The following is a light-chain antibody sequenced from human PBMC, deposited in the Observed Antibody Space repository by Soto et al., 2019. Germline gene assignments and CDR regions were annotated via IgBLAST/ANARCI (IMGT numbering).Light chain of an antibody. Sequence: QSALTQPASVSGSPGQSITISCTETTSDVGAYNYFSWYQQHPGKAPKLMIFEVSDRPSGVSNRFSGSKSGNTASLTISGLQAEDEADYYCSSYTSSNTLVFGGGTKLTVL. J-gene: IGLJ2*01. V-gene: IGLV2-14*01. CDR2: EVS. CDR1: TSDVGAYNY. CDR3: SSYTSSNTLV.